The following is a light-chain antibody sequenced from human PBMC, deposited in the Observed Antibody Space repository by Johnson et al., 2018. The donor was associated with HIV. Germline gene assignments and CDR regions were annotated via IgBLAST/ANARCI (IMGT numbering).Light chain of an antibody. CDR3: GTWDSSLSIFV. CDR2: DNK. CDR1: NSNIGNNY. Sequence: HSVLTQPPSVSAAPGQKVTISCSGSNSNIGNNYVSWYQHLPGTAPKILIYDNKKRPSGIPDRFSGSKSGTSATLGITGLQTGDEADYYCGTWDSSLSIFVFGTGTKVTVL. J-gene: IGLJ1*01. V-gene: IGLV1-51*01.